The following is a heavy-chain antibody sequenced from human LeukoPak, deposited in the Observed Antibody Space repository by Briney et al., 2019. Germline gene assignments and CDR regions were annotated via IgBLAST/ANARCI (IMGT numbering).Heavy chain of an antibody. CDR3: ARDLPPYYFDY. CDR2: IIPILGIA. V-gene: IGHV1-69*04. CDR1: GGIFSSYA. J-gene: IGHJ4*02. Sequence: SVKVSCKASGGIFSSYAISWVRQAPGQGLEWMGRIIPILGIANYAQKFQGRVTITADKSTSTAYMDLSSLRSEDTAVCYCARDLPPYYFDYWGQGTLVTVSS.